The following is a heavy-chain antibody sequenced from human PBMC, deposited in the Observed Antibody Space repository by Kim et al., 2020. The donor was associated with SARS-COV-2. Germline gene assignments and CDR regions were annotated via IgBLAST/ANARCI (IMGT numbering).Heavy chain of an antibody. CDR3: ARDQGVDFWSGYKTVNWFDP. V-gene: IGHV3-48*02. CDR1: GFTFSSYS. D-gene: IGHD3-3*01. Sequence: GGSLRLSCAASGFTFSSYSMNWVRQAPGKGLEWVSYISSSSSTIYYADSVKGRFTISRDNAKNSLYLQMNSLRDEDTAVYYCARDQGVDFWSGYKTVNWFDPWGQGTLVTVSS. J-gene: IGHJ5*02. CDR2: ISSSSSTI.